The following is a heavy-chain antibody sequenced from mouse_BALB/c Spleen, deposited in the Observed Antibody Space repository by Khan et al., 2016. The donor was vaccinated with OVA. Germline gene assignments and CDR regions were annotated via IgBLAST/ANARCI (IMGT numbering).Heavy chain of an antibody. V-gene: IGHV5-12*02. D-gene: IGHD2-3*01. CDR3: ARGWDVYSWFTY. Sequence: EVELVESGGGLVQPGGTLKLSCATSGFTFSDFYMCWVRQTPEKRLEWVAYISNGGGSNYYPDTVTGRFTISRDNAKNTLYLQMSRLKSEDTAIXYCARGWDVYSWFTYWGQGTLVTVSA. CDR1: GFTFSDFY. J-gene: IGHJ3*01. CDR2: ISNGGGSN.